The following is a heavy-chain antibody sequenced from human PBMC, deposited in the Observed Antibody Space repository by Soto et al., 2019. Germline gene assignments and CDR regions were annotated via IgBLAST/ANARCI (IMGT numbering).Heavy chain of an antibody. CDR3: ARFPSVVVVAATRLDAFDI. CDR2: IKQDGSEK. V-gene: IGHV3-7*01. Sequence: PGGSLRLSCAASGFTFSSDWMSWVRQAPGKGLEWVANIKQDGSEKYYVDSVKGRFTISRDNAKNSLYLQMNSLRAEDTAVYYCARFPSVVVVAATRLDAFDIWGQGTMVTVSS. CDR1: GFTFSSDW. J-gene: IGHJ3*02. D-gene: IGHD2-15*01.